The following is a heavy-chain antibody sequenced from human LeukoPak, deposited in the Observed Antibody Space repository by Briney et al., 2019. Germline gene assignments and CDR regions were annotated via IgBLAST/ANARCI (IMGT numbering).Heavy chain of an antibody. J-gene: IGHJ3*01. V-gene: IGHV3-23*01. Sequence: GGSLRLSCAGSGFIFSNYGMNWVRQAPGEGLEWIAGIGGTGLSIDYTASVKGRFTISRDNSRNTLYLQMNSLRSEDTAIYYCVKERMPWFGELSAFDVWGQGTVVTVSS. CDR2: IGGTGLSI. CDR3: VKERMPWFGELSAFDV. CDR1: GFIFSNYG. D-gene: IGHD3-10*01.